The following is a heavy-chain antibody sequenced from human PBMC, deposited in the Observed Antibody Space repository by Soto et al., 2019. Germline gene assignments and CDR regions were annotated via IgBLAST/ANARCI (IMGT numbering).Heavy chain of an antibody. CDR1: GFTVSTKY. D-gene: IGHD6-19*01. CDR2: IYGGDTT. V-gene: IGHV3-66*01. CDR3: ARGSSVAGTIFDY. Sequence: EVQLVESGGDLVQPGGSLRLSCAASGFTVSTKYMSCVRQAPGKGLEWVSIIYGGDTTYYADSVKGRFTISRDNSKNTLFLQMNSLRAEDTAVYYCARGSSVAGTIFDYWGQGTLVTVSS. J-gene: IGHJ4*02.